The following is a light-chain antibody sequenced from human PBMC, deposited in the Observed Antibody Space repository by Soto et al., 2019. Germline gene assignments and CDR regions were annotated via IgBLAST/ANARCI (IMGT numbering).Light chain of an antibody. V-gene: IGKV3-11*01. CDR2: GAS. Sequence: EIVLTQSPATLSVSPGERATLSCTASQSVSDNLAWYQQKPGQAPRLLINGASTWATGIPVRFSGSGSGTDFTLTISSLEPEDFAVYYCQQRSNWPRTFGPGTKVDIK. CDR3: QQRSNWPRT. CDR1: QSVSDN. J-gene: IGKJ3*01.